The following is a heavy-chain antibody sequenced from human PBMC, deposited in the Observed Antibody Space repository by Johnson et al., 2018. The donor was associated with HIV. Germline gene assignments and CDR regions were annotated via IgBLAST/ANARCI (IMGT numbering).Heavy chain of an antibody. Sequence: VQLVESGGGLVQPGGSLRLSCAASGFTFSSYAMSWVRQAPGKGLEWVSVIYSGGSIGYADSVKGRFTISRDNAKNSLYLQMNSLRAGDTAVYYCARASNYEYDAFDIWGQGTMVTVSS. CDR2: IYSGGSI. V-gene: IGHV3-23*03. J-gene: IGHJ3*02. CDR3: ARASNYEYDAFDI. D-gene: IGHD1-7*01. CDR1: GFTFSSYA.